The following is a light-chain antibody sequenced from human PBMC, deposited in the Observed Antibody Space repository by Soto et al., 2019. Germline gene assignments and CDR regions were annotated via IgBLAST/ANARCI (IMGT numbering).Light chain of an antibody. Sequence: DIQMTQSPPSLSASVGDRVTITCRASQGIEGFLAWYQQKPGTAPKLLVYGTSTLQVGVPSRFSGSGWGTDFTLTISSVQPEDVATYYCQKYNPAPWKFGQGTKV. CDR2: GTS. V-gene: IGKV1-27*01. CDR1: QGIEGF. CDR3: QKYNPAPWK. J-gene: IGKJ1*01.